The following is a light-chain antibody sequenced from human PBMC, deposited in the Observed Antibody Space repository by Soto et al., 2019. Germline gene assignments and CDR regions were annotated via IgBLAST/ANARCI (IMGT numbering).Light chain of an antibody. J-gene: IGKJ5*01. CDR1: QDISNY. Sequence: DIQMTQSPPSLSVSVGDRVTITCQSSQDISNYLHWFQQKPGKAPQLLIFDVSNLQTGVPSRFSGGGSGTEFALPISSLEPEDIAKYDCQQYDSLPLTFGQATRLQI. CDR3: QQYDSLPLT. V-gene: IGKV1-33*01. CDR2: DVS.